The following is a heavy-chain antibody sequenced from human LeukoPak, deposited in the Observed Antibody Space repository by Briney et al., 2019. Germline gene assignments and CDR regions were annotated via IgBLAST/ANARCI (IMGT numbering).Heavy chain of an antibody. CDR3: AKESGDFWSPTNY. CDR2: ISGSGDNT. J-gene: IGHJ4*02. V-gene: IGHV3-23*01. CDR1: GFTFSSHA. Sequence: GGSLRLSCAASGFTFSSHAMSWVRQAPGKGLEWVSTISGSGDNTYYAASVKGRFTISRDTSKNTLYVQLNSLRADDTAVYYCAKESGDFWSPTNYWGQGTLVTVSS. D-gene: IGHD3-3*01.